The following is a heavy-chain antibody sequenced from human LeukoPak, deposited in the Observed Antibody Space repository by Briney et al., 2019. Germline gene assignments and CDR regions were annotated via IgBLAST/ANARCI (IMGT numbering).Heavy chain of an antibody. CDR2: IYSGGST. J-gene: IGHJ4*02. Sequence: GGSLRLSCAASGFTVSTSFMSWVRQAPGKGLEWVSVIYSGGSTYYADSVKGRFTISRDNSKNTLYLQMNSLRAEDTAVYYCARGPDYYDSSGYYYTDFDYWGQGTLVTVSS. CDR1: GFTVSTSF. D-gene: IGHD3-22*01. V-gene: IGHV3-53*01. CDR3: ARGPDYYDSSGYYYTDFDY.